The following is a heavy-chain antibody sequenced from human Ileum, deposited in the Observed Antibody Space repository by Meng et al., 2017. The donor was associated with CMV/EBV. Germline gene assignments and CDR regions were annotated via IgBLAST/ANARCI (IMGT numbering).Heavy chain of an antibody. V-gene: IGHV4-4*07. CDR1: GAAISGYY. Sequence: QVQLQESGPWLVKPSETLALTCTVSGAAISGYYWSWIRQPATKGLEWIGRVYSSGSTDYNPSLQSRVTMSVDTSKNQFSLKLSSVTAADTAVYYCARGSSSWAFDYWGQGTLVTVSS. J-gene: IGHJ4*02. D-gene: IGHD2-2*01. CDR2: VYSSGST. CDR3: ARGSSSWAFDY.